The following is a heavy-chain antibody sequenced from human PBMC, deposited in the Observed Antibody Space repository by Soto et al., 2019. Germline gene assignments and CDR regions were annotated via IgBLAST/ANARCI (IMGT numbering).Heavy chain of an antibody. Sequence: SQTLSLTCAISGDSVSSNSAAWSWIRQSPSRGLEWLGRTYYRSKWYNDYAVSVKSRITINPDTSKNQFSLQLNSVTPEDTAVYYCARDRKVAGTVYYYGMDVWGQGTTVTVSS. CDR1: GDSVSSNSAA. D-gene: IGHD6-19*01. CDR2: TYYRSKWYN. J-gene: IGHJ6*02. V-gene: IGHV6-1*01. CDR3: ARDRKVAGTVYYYGMDV.